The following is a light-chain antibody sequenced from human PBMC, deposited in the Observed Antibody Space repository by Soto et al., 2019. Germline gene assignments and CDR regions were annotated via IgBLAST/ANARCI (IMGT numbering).Light chain of an antibody. V-gene: IGLV1-47*01. Sequence: QSVLTQPPSASGTPGQRVTISCSGSSSNIGSNYVYWYQQLPGTAPKLLIYRNNQRPSGVPDRFSGSKSGTSASLAISGLRSEDEADYYCAAWDDGLSGIYVFGTGTKVTVL. CDR3: AAWDDGLSGIYV. CDR1: SSNIGSNY. J-gene: IGLJ1*01. CDR2: RNN.